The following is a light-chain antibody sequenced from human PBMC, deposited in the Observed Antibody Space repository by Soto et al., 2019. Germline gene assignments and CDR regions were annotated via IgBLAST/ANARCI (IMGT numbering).Light chain of an antibody. CDR3: HQCGNWPLT. J-gene: IGKJ4*01. V-gene: IGKV3-11*01. CDR2: AAS. CDR1: QSVGTY. Sequence: EIVLTQSPATLSLSPGERATLSCRASQSVGTYLAWYQQKPGQVPRLLIYAASNRATGIPARFSGTGSWTDFTLTISSLEPEDFAVYYCHQCGNWPLTFGGGTKVEIK.